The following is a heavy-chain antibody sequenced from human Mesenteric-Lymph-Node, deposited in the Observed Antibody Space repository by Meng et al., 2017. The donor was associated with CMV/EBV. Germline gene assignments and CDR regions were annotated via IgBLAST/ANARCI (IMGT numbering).Heavy chain of an antibody. J-gene: IGHJ6*02. Sequence: GEALEISCAASGFTLSSNYMSWVRQAPGKGLEWVSVIYSGGSTYYADSVKGRFTISRDNSKNTLYLQMNSLRAEDTAVYYCARADIRNGMDVWGQGTTVTVSS. CDR2: IYSGGST. V-gene: IGHV3-53*01. CDR1: GFTLSSNY. D-gene: IGHD3-9*01. CDR3: ARADIRNGMDV.